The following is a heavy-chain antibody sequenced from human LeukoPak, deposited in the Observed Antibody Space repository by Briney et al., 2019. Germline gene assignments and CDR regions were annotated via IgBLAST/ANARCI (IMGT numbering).Heavy chain of an antibody. CDR1: GGSIRNYY. D-gene: IGHD6-13*01. V-gene: IGHV4-59*08. Sequence: SETLSLSCSVSGGSIRNYYWSWIRQPPGEGLEWIGYISYSGNTNYNPSLKSRLTISVDLSTNQFSLKLTSVTGADTAVYYCARHSSWYYDFDYWGQGTLVTVSS. CDR3: ARHSSWYYDFDY. CDR2: ISYSGNT. J-gene: IGHJ4*02.